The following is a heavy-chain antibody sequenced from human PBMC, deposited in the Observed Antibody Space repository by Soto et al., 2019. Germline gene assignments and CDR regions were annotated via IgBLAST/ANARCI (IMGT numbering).Heavy chain of an antibody. V-gene: IGHV1-2*02. J-gene: IGHJ6*02. CDR1: GYTFTGYY. Sequence: ASVKVSCKASGYTFTGYYMHWVRQAPGQGLEWMGWINPNSGGTNYAQKFQGRVTMTRDTSISTAYMELSRLRSDDTAVYYCARDTLYYDILTGYLQYYYGMDVWGQGTTVTVSS. D-gene: IGHD3-9*01. CDR3: ARDTLYYDILTGYLQYYYGMDV. CDR2: INPNSGGT.